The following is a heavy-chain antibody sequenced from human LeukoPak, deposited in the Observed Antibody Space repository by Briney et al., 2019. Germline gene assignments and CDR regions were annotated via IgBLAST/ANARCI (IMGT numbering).Heavy chain of an antibody. CDR1: GFTFSSYE. CDR2: TSNDGRKE. J-gene: IGHJ4*02. V-gene: IGHV3-30*04. CDR3: ARDPDYYDSSGYYSLDY. Sequence: PGGSLRLSCAASGFTFSSYEMNWVRQAPGKGLEWVAVTSNDGRKEIYADSVKGRFTISRDNSKNTLYLQMNSLRAEDTAVYYCARDPDYYDSSGYYSLDYWGQGTLVTVSS. D-gene: IGHD3-22*01.